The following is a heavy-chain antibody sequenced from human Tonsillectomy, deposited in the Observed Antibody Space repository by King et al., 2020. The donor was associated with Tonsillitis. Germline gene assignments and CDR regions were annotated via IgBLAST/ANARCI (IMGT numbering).Heavy chain of an antibody. CDR2: IVVGSGNT. Sequence: QLVESGPEVKKPGTSVKVSCKASGFTFTSSAMQWVRQARGQRLEWIGWIVVGSGNTNYAQKFQERVTITRDMSTSTAYMELSSLRSVDTAVYYCAASRRYCSGGSCYYYYGMDVWGQGTTVTVSS. D-gene: IGHD2-15*01. CDR1: GFTFTSSA. V-gene: IGHV1-58*02. J-gene: IGHJ6*02. CDR3: AASRRYCSGGSCYYYYGMDV.